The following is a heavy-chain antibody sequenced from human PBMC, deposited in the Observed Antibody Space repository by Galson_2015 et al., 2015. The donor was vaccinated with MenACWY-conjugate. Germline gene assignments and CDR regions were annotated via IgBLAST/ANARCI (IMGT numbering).Heavy chain of an antibody. V-gene: IGHV4-59*01. D-gene: IGHD2-15*01. CDR2: KYFSGST. CDR1: GGSISSYY. Sequence: SETQSLTCTVSGGSISSYYWSWIRQPPGKGLEWIGYKYFSGSTNYNPSLKSRVTISVDTSKNQFSPKLSSVTAADTAVYYCARVIGYCSGGSCYGQFDPWGQGTLVTVSS. CDR3: ARVIGYCSGGSCYGQFDP. J-gene: IGHJ5*02.